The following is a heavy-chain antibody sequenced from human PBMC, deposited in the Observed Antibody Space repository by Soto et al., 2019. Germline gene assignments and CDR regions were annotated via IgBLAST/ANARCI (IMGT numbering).Heavy chain of an antibody. D-gene: IGHD2-2*01. CDR1: GYIFSNFG. J-gene: IGHJ6*02. Sequence: QIQLEQSRPELRKPGASVKVSCKASGYIFSNFGISWVRQAPGQGLEWMGWISGYNDNTNYAQKFQDRLRMTTDISMGTAYMELTTLRSEDTAVYYCAKDASSWFYYFYGMDVWGQGTTVNVSS. CDR2: ISGYNDNT. CDR3: AKDASSWFYYFYGMDV. V-gene: IGHV1-18*01.